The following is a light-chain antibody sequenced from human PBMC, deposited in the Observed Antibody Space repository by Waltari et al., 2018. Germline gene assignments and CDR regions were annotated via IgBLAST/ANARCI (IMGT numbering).Light chain of an antibody. CDR2: GTN. J-gene: IGLJ2*01. V-gene: IGLV1-40*01. Sequence: QSVLAQPPSVSGTPGQRVTISCTGSSSNIGAYDVHWYQQLPGTAPKLPIYGTNSRPSGVPDRFSGSKSVTSASLVIAGLQVEDEADYYCQTYDRSLSASVFGGGTKLTVL. CDR1: SSNIGAYD. CDR3: QTYDRSLSASV.